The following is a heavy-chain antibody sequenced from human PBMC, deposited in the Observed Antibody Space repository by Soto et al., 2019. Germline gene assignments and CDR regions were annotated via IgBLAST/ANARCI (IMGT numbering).Heavy chain of an antibody. D-gene: IGHD4-17*01. CDR1: GGSFSGYY. CDR3: ARSQHGDSDAFDT. Sequence: QVQLQQWGAGLLRPSETLSLTCAVYGGSFSGYYWGWIRQPPGKGLELIGEIKHSGSTNYNPSLTSRVTIAVATSKNQFSLKLNSVTAAGTAVYYCARSQHGDSDAFDTWGQGTMVTVSS. CDR2: IKHSGST. V-gene: IGHV4-34*01. J-gene: IGHJ3*02.